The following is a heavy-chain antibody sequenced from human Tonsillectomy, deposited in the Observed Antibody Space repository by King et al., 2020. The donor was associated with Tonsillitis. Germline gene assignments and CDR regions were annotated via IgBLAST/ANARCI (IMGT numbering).Heavy chain of an antibody. J-gene: IGHJ5*02. CDR3: ARSIHYYGSGSYGWFDP. V-gene: IGHV2-5*02. CDR2: IYWDDDK. Sequence: TLKESGPTLVKPTQTLTLTCTFSGFSLSTSGVAVGWIRQPPGKALEWLALIYWDDDKRYSPSLKSRLTITKDTSKNQVVLTMTNMDPVDTATYYGARSIHYYGSGSYGWFDPWGQGTLVTVSS. CDR1: GFSLSTSGVA. D-gene: IGHD3-10*01.